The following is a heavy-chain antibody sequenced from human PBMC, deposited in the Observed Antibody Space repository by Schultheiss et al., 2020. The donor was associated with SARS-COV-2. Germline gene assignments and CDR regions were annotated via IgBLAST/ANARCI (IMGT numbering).Heavy chain of an antibody. Sequence: GESLKISCAASGFTFSSYAMSWVRQAPGKGLEWVSAISGSGGSTYYADSVKGRFTISRDNSKNTLYLQMNSLRAEDTAVYYCARDGGYSGSFTAYWGQGTLVTVSS. CDR1: GFTFSSYA. V-gene: IGHV3-23*01. CDR2: ISGSGGST. D-gene: IGHD1-26*01. J-gene: IGHJ4*02. CDR3: ARDGGYSGSFTAY.